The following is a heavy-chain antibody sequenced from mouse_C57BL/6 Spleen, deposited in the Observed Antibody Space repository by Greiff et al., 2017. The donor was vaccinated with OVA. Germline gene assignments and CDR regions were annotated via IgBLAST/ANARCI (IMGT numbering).Heavy chain of an antibody. CDR1: GYTFTDYY. Sequence: VQLQQSGPELVKPGASVKISCKASGYTFTDYYINWVKQRPGQGLEWIGWIFPGSGSTYYNEKFKGKATLTVDKSSSTAYMLLSSLTSEDSAVYFCARVYDYDEVPFAYWGQGTLVTVSA. J-gene: IGHJ3*01. D-gene: IGHD2-4*01. CDR2: IFPGSGST. CDR3: ARVYDYDEVPFAY. V-gene: IGHV1-75*01.